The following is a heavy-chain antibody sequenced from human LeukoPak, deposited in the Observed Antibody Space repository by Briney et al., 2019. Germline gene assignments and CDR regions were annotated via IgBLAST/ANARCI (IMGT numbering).Heavy chain of an antibody. CDR1: GYTFTSYD. D-gene: IGHD2-2*01. Sequence: GASVKVSCKASGYTFTSYDINWVRQATGQGLEWMGWINPNSGNTGYAQKFQGRVTITRSTSISTAYIELSSLRSEDTAVYYCSRRRILRMPRYYYMDVWGEGTTVTDSS. CDR2: INPNSGNT. V-gene: IGHV1-8*03. J-gene: IGHJ6*03. CDR3: SRRRILRMPRYYYMDV.